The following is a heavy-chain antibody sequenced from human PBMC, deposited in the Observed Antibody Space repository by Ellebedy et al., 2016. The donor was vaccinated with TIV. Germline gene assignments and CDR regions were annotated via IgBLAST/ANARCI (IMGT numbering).Heavy chain of an antibody. CDR1: GFTLSDYY. Sequence: PGGSLRLSCAGSGFTLSDYYMAWVRQAPGKGLEWVSYITNTGSTINYADSVKGRFTTYRDDAKNSLFLQMNSLRAEDTAVCYCARSGEHDTWGQGTLVTVSS. CDR2: ITNTGSTI. J-gene: IGHJ5*02. V-gene: IGHV3-11*04. CDR3: ARSGEHDT. D-gene: IGHD1-26*01.